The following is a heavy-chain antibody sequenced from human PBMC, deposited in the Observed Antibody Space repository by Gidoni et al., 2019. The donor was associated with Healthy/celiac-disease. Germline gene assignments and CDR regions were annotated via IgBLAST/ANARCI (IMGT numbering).Heavy chain of an antibody. V-gene: IGHV3-33*01. CDR2: IWYDGSNK. CDR1: GFTFSSYG. D-gene: IGHD4-17*01. CDR3: ARAMTTVTTDYGMDV. Sequence: QVQLVESGGGVVQPGRSLRLSCAASGFTFSSYGMHWVRQAPGKGLEWVAVIWYDGSNKYYADSVKGRFTISRDNSKNTLYLQMNSLRAEETAVYYCARAMTTVTTDYGMDVWGQGTTVTVSS. J-gene: IGHJ6*02.